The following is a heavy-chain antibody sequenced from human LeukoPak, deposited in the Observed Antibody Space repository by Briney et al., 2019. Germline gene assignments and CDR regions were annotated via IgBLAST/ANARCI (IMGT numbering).Heavy chain of an antibody. CDR2: IYYSGST. V-gene: IGHV4-59*08. Sequence: SETLSLTCTVSGGSISSYYWSWIRQPPGKGLEWIGYIYYSGSTNYNPSLKSRVTISVDTSKNQFSLNLSSVTAADTAVYYCARVYHYDFWSGYYQDAFDIWGQGTMVTVSS. D-gene: IGHD3-3*01. J-gene: IGHJ3*02. CDR1: GGSISSYY. CDR3: ARVYHYDFWSGYYQDAFDI.